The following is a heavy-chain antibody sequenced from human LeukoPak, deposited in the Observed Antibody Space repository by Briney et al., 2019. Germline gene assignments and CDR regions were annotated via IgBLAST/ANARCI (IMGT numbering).Heavy chain of an antibody. V-gene: IGHV4-59*02. CDR1: GGSVTNYY. CDR2: IYYSGST. D-gene: IGHD3-22*01. Sequence: PSETLSLTCTVSGGSVTNYYWSWIWQPPGKGLEWIGYIYYSGSTNYNPSLKSRVTISVDTSKNQFSLKLSSVTAADTAVYYCARDYYDTSGFAFDLWGQGTMVTVSS. J-gene: IGHJ3*01. CDR3: ARDYYDTSGFAFDL.